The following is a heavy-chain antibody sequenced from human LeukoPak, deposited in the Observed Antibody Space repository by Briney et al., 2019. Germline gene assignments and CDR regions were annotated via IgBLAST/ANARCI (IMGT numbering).Heavy chain of an antibody. J-gene: IGHJ4*02. CDR2: ISASGDVT. V-gene: IGHV3-23*01. Sequence: GGSLRLSCAASGFSFSAYPMGWVRQAPGKGLQWLSGISASGDVTFHADRVKGRFTISRDNAKNSLYLQMNSLRAEDTALYYCAKDVVPAAIPYYFDYWGQGTLVTVSS. CDR1: GFSFSAYP. D-gene: IGHD2-2*01. CDR3: AKDVVPAAIPYYFDY.